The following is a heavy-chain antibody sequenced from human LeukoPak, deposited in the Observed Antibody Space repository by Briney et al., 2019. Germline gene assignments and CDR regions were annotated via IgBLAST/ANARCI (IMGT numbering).Heavy chain of an antibody. CDR1: GYTFTSYY. Sequence: GASVKVSCKASGYTFTSYYMHWVRQAPGQGLEWMGIINPSGGSTSYAQKFQGRVTMTRDTSTSTVYMELSSLRSEDTAVYYCARDRRGGYDYRHFDYWGQGTLVTVSS. V-gene: IGHV1-46*01. J-gene: IGHJ4*02. CDR2: INPSGGST. CDR3: ARDRRGGYDYRHFDY. D-gene: IGHD5-12*01.